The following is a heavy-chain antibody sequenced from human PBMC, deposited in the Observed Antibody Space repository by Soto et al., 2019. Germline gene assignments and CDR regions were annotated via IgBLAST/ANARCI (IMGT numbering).Heavy chain of an antibody. V-gene: IGHV4-34*01. J-gene: IGHJ3*02. CDR2: INHSGST. D-gene: IGHD6-19*01. CDR3: ARGKGKIAVAGPDAFDI. Sequence: QVQLQQWGAGLLKPSETLSLTCAVYGGSFSGYYWSWIRQPPGKGLEWIGEINHSGSTNYNPSLKSRVIISVDASKHQFALKLSSVTAADTAVYYWARGKGKIAVAGPDAFDIWGQGTMVTVSS. CDR1: GGSFSGYY.